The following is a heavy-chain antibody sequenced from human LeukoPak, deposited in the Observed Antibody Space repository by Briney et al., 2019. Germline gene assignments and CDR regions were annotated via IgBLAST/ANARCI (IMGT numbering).Heavy chain of an antibody. D-gene: IGHD4-17*01. CDR1: GFTFSSCD. CDR3: ASYTGGTVTTYGWFDP. J-gene: IGHJ5*02. CDR2: ISHDGSNK. Sequence: PGRSLRLSCAASGFTFSSCDMHWGRQAPRKGLEWVAVISHDGSNKYYADSVKGRFTISRDNSENTLYLQMNSLRAEDTAVYYCASYTGGTVTTYGWFDPWGQGTLVTVSS. V-gene: IGHV3-30-3*01.